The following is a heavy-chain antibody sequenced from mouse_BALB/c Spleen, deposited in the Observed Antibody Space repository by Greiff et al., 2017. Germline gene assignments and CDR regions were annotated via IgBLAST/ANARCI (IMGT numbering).Heavy chain of an antibody. J-gene: IGHJ4*01. V-gene: IGHV5-4*02. CDR1: GFTFSDYY. D-gene: IGHD2-1*01. Sequence: DVKLVESGGGLVKPGGSLKLSCAASGFTFSDYYMYWVRQTPEKRLEWVATISDGGSYTYYPDSVKGRFTISRDNAKNNLYLQMSSLKSEDTAMYYCARGNGNYGAMDYWGQGTSVTVSS. CDR3: ARGNGNYGAMDY. CDR2: ISDGGSYT.